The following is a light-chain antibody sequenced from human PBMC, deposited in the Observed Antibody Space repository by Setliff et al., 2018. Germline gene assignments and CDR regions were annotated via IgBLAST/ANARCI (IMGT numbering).Light chain of an antibody. V-gene: IGLV1-44*01. CDR1: DSNIGTNS. CDR2: SDN. CDR3: AAWDGNLNGGG. Sequence: QSVLTQPPSASGTPGQRVTISCSGSDSNIGTNSVNWFQQLPGTAPRLLVYSDNQRPSGVPDRFSGSKSGTSASLAISGLQSEDEADYYCAAWDGNLNGGGFGGGTKVTVL. J-gene: IGLJ3*02.